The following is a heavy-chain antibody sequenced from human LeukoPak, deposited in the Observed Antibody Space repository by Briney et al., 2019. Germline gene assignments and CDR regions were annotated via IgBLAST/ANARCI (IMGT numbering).Heavy chain of an antibody. Sequence: GGSLRLSCAASGFTFSIYWMHWVRQAPGKGLVWVSRISTDASSTTYADSVKGRFTISRDNAKDTLYLQMSSLRAEDTAVYYCTGHHQAYSRTYWGQGTLVTVSS. CDR1: GFTFSIYW. CDR3: TGHHQAYSRTY. V-gene: IGHV3-74*01. D-gene: IGHD6-13*01. CDR2: ISTDASST. J-gene: IGHJ4*02.